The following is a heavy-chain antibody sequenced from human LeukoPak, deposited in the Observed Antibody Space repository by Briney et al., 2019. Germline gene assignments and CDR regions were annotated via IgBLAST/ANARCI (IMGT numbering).Heavy chain of an antibody. V-gene: IGHV4-59*07. CDR2: IFYTGST. CDR3: ARAGAWQIDP. J-gene: IGHJ5*02. Sequence: SDTLSLTCTVSGGSISSYYWSWIRQPPGKGLEWIGHIFYTGSTTYNPSLKGRVTISVDKSKNQFSLKLSSVTTADTAIYFCARAGAWQIDPWGQGTLVTVSS. CDR1: GGSISSYY. D-gene: IGHD3-10*01.